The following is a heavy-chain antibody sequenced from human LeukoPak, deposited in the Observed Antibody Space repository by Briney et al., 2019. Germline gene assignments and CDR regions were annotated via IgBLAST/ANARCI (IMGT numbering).Heavy chain of an antibody. CDR1: GGSISSSTYY. CDR3: ARQGGPDYGDYGGGY. D-gene: IGHD4-17*01. CDR2: IYYSGST. J-gene: IGHJ4*02. V-gene: IGHV4-39*01. Sequence: SETLSLTCTVSGGSISSSTYYWGWIRQPPGKGLEWIGSIYYSGSTYYNPPLKSRVTISVDTSKNQFSLKLSSVTAADTAVYYCARQGGPDYGDYGGGYWGQGTLVTVSS.